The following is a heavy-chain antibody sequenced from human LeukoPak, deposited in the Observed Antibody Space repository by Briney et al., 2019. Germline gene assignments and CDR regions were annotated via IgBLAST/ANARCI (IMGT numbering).Heavy chain of an antibody. Sequence: GSLRLSCTVSGFTVSSDSMSWVRQPPGKGLEWIGSIYYSGSTYYNPSFKSRVTISVDTSKNQLSLKLSSVTAADTAVYYWARVSAITIFGVVNRYMDVWGKGTTVTVSS. CDR2: IYYSGST. D-gene: IGHD3-3*01. CDR1: GFTVSSDS. CDR3: ARVSAITIFGVVNRYMDV. J-gene: IGHJ6*03. V-gene: IGHV4-38-2*02.